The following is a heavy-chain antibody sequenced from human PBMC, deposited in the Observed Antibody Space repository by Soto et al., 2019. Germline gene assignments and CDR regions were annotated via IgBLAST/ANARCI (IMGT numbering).Heavy chain of an antibody. CDR1: GVTFSSYA. CDR2: IIPIFGTA. Sequence: SVKVSCKASGVTFSSYAISWVRQAPGQGLEWMGGIIPIFGTANYAQKFQGRVTITADESTSTAYMELSSLRSEDTAVYYCAIPYYSNPFYYYYGMDVWGQGTTVTVSS. D-gene: IGHD4-4*01. V-gene: IGHV1-69*13. J-gene: IGHJ6*02. CDR3: AIPYYSNPFYYYYGMDV.